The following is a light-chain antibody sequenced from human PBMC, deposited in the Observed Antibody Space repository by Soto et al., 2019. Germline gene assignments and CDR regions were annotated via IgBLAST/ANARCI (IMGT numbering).Light chain of an antibody. J-gene: IGKJ4*01. CDR1: QSVSNK. CDR2: ATS. Sequence: PGERATLSCRASQSVSNKLAWFQQKPGQAPRLLMSATSTRATGIPARFSGSGSGTEFTLTVSSLQYEDFALYFCHQYDYWPFTFGGGTKVDIK. V-gene: IGKV3D-15*01. CDR3: HQYDYWPFT.